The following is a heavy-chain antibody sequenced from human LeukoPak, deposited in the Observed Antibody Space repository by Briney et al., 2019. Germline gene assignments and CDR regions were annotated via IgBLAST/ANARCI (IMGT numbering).Heavy chain of an antibody. CDR1: GGSITSYY. D-gene: IGHD5-18*01. V-gene: IGHV4-59*01. J-gene: IGHJ4*02. CDR3: ARENGYRYDY. CDR2: IYYSGST. Sequence: SETLSLTCTVSGGSITSYYWTWIRQPPGKGLEWIGSIYYSGSTNYNPSLKSRVTISVDTSKNQFSLKLSSVTAADTALYYCARENGYRYDYWGQGTLVTVSS.